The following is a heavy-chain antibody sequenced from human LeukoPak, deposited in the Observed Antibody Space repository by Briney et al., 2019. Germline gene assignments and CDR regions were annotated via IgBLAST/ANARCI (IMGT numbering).Heavy chain of an antibody. CDR3: ARSSFMVRGVSFDY. Sequence: PGGSLRLSCAASGFTFSSNCMNWVRQAPGKGLEGVAVIWYDGSNKYYADSVKGRFTIIRDNSKNTLYLQMNSLRAEDTAVYYGARSSFMVRGVSFDYWGQGTLVTVSS. D-gene: IGHD3-10*01. V-gene: IGHV3-33*01. CDR1: GFTFSSNC. J-gene: IGHJ4*02. CDR2: IWYDGSNK.